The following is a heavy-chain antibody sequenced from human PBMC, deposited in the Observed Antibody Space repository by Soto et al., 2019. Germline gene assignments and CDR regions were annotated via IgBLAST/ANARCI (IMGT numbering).Heavy chain of an antibody. J-gene: IGHJ4*02. CDR1: GGSISRYY. V-gene: IGHV4-59*08. CDR3: ARHVAGRLFGELSAIGY. D-gene: IGHD3-10*02. CDR2: IYYSGST. Sequence: SETLSLTCTVSGGSISRYYWSWILQPPWKGLEWIGYIYYSGSTNYNPSLKSRVTISVDTSKNQFSLKLSSVTAADTTVYYCARHVAGRLFGELSAIGYWGQGTLVTVSS.